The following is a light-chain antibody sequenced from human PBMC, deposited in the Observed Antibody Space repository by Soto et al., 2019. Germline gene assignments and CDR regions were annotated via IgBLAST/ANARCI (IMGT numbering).Light chain of an antibody. V-gene: IGLV2-8*01. Sequence: QSALIQPPSVSGSPGQSVTISCTGTSSDVGAYKYVSWYQQYPGTAPKLMIYEVTKRPSGVPDRFSGSKSVTTASLTVSGLQTEDEALYYCTSYIGYETWVFGGGTKLTVL. CDR2: EVT. J-gene: IGLJ3*02. CDR3: TSYIGYETWV. CDR1: SSDVGAYKY.